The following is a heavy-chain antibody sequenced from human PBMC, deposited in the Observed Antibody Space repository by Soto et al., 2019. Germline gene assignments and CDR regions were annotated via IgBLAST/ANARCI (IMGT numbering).Heavy chain of an antibody. V-gene: IGHV3-23*01. J-gene: IGHJ4*02. D-gene: IGHD2-15*01. CDR2: FSSGGGGT. CDR3: TKANRYCSGANCFTFDN. CDR1: GFTFSNYA. Sequence: GGSLRLSCTASGFTFSNYAMSWVRQAPGKGLEWVSTFSSGGGGTYYADSVKGRFTISRDNSKNTLSLQMNSLRAEDTAVYYCTKANRYCSGANCFTFDNWGLGTLVTVSS.